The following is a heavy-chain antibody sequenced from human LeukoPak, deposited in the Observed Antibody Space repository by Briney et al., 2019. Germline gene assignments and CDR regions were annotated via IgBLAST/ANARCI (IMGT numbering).Heavy chain of an antibody. D-gene: IGHD3-3*01. J-gene: IGHJ4*02. V-gene: IGHV1-46*01. Sequence: ASVKVSCKASGYTFTSYYMHWVRQAPGQGLEWMGIINPRGGSTSYAQKFQGRVTMTRDTSTSTVYMELSSLRSEDTAVYYCARDMAEMEWYFDYWGQGTLVTVST. CDR1: GYTFTSYY. CDR2: INPRGGST. CDR3: ARDMAEMEWYFDY.